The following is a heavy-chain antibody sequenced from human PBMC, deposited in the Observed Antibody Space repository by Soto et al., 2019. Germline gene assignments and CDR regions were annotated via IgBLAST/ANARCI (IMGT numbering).Heavy chain of an antibody. V-gene: IGHV3-23*01. D-gene: IGHD6-13*01. Sequence: VGSLRLSWAALGFTFDSYAMNWVRQAPGKGLEWVSTISGSGDYTYYTDSVKGQFTISRDNPKNMMYLQMNSLRAEDTAVYYCAKNSGLQYYFAYWGQTTLVTVPS. J-gene: IGHJ4*02. CDR2: ISGSGDYT. CDR1: GFTFDSYA. CDR3: AKNSGLQYYFAY.